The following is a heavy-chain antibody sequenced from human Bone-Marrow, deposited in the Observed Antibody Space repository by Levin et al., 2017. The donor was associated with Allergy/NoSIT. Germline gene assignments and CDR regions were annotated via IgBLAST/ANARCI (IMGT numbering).Heavy chain of an antibody. V-gene: IGHV1-58*01. J-gene: IGHJ4*02. CDR2: IVIGGYT. D-gene: IGHD3-16*01. CDR3: AADSDSTMIPYFDY. Sequence: PGASVKVSCKASGFTFTNSAVQWVRQTRGQRLEWIGWIVIGGYTKYAQKFQDRVTITRDMSTSTVHMELSSLRADDTAGYYCAADSDSTMIPYFDYWGQGTLVTVSS. CDR1: GFTFTNSA.